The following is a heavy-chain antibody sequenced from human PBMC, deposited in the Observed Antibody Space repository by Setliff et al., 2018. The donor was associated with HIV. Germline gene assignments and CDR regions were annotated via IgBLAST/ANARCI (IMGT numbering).Heavy chain of an antibody. J-gene: IGHJ4*02. CDR2: ISSASSAT. CDR3: AKGQGYYDILTGYPYYFDS. CDR1: GFTFSRYA. Sequence: LRLSCAASGFTFSRYAMNWVRQAPGKGLEWISYISSASSATDYADSVKGRFTISRDNAKNSLYLQMNSLRAEDTALYYCAKGQGYYDILTGYPYYFDSWGQGTLVTVSS. V-gene: IGHV3-48*04. D-gene: IGHD3-9*01.